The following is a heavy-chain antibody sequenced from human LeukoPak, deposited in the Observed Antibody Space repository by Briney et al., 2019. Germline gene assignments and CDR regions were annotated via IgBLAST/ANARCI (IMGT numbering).Heavy chain of an antibody. CDR3: AKAYDSSGYHNWYFDL. V-gene: IGHV3-9*01. D-gene: IGHD3-22*01. CDR2: ISWNSGSI. Sequence: PGGSLRLSCAASGFTFDDYAMHWVRQAPGKGLEWVSGISWNSGSIGYADSVKGRFTISRDNAKNSLYLQMNSLRAEDTALYYCAKAYDSSGYHNWYFDLWGGGSLVTVCS. CDR1: GFTFDDYA. J-gene: IGHJ2*01.